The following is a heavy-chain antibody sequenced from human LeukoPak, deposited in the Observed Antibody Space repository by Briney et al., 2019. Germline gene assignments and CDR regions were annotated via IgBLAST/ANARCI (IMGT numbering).Heavy chain of an antibody. CDR2: INHSGST. CDR1: GGSFSGYY. Sequence: SETLSLTCAVYGGSFSGYYWSWIRQPPGKGLEWIGEINHSGSTNYNPSLKSRVTISVDTSKNQFSLKLSSVTAADTAVYYCARLGYCSSTSRSNYYYYGMDVWGQGTTVTVSS. CDR3: ARLGYCSSTSRSNYYYYGMDV. V-gene: IGHV4-34*01. D-gene: IGHD2-2*01. J-gene: IGHJ6*02.